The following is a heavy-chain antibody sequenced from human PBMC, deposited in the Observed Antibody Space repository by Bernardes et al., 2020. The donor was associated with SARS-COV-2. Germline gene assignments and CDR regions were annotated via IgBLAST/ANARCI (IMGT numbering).Heavy chain of an antibody. CDR3: ARDRVLTTVTMAWYFDL. Sequence: GGSLRLSCAASGFTISSNYMSWVRQAPGKGLECVSVIYRDGSTYYGDSVKGRFTISRDNSENTLTLQMNSLRAEDTAVYYCARDRVLTTVTMAWYFDLWGRGTLVSVSS. CDR2: IYRDGST. J-gene: IGHJ2*01. D-gene: IGHD4-17*01. CDR1: GFTISSNY. V-gene: IGHV3-53*01.